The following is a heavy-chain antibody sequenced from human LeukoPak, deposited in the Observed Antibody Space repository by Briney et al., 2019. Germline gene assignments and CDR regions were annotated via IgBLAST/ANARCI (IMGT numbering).Heavy chain of an antibody. Sequence: GGSLRLSCAASGFTFSSCAMSWVRQAPGKGLEWVSTITGGGGTTYYADSVKGRFTISRDNSKNTLYLQMNSLRAEDTAVYYCAKSHVVRGHNWFDPWGQGTLVTVSS. CDR3: AKSHVVRGHNWFDP. V-gene: IGHV3-23*01. D-gene: IGHD3-10*02. CDR2: ITGGGGTT. J-gene: IGHJ5*02. CDR1: GFTFSSCA.